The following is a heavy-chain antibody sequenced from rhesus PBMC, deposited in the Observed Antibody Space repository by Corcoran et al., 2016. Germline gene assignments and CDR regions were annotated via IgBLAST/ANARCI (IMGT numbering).Heavy chain of an antibody. J-gene: IGHJ5-1*01. CDR3: ARGAGGNRYDV. V-gene: IGHV4S19*01. CDR2: FYSNTETI. Sequence: QVQLQESGPGLVKPSETLSLTCAVSGDSISSTNWWPVLRQPPGKGLGWIGSFYSNTETIDYTPSLKNRVTISKDTSKNQFSLKLSSVTAADTAVYYCARGAGGNRYDVWGPGVLVTVSS. CDR1: GDSISSTNW. D-gene: IGHD4-29*01.